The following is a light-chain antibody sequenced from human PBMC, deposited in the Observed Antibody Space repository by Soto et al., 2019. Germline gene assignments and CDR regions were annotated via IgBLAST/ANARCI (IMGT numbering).Light chain of an antibody. CDR1: SSDVGGFDH. Sequence: QSVLTQPASVSGSHGQSINISCTGASSDVGGFDHVSWYQQHPGKVPRLLIYDVSSRPSGVSDRFSGSKSGNTASLTISGLQAEDEADYYCHSFTTTNTYVFGTATKVTVL. CDR2: DVS. J-gene: IGLJ1*01. CDR3: HSFTTTNTYV. V-gene: IGLV2-14*03.